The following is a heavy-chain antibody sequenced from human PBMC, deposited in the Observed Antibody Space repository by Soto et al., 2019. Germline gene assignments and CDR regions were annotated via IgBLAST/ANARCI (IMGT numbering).Heavy chain of an antibody. V-gene: IGHV3-33*01. CDR3: ARAVGPFDY. D-gene: IGHD3-16*01. CDR2: IWNDGSNK. CDR1: GFTFSVYG. Sequence: QVQLVESGGGVVQPGRSLRLSCAASGFTFSVYGMHWVRQAPGKGLEWVAVIWNDGSNKYYGDSVKGRFTISRDNSKSTLFLHMTSLRADDTAVYYCARAVGPFDYWGQGTLVTVSS. J-gene: IGHJ4*02.